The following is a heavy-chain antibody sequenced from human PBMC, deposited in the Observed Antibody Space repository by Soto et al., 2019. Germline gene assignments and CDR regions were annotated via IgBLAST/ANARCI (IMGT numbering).Heavy chain of an antibody. CDR3: ASGASRWYPSFFDS. Sequence: QAQVVQSGAEVRKPGSSVKLSCKASEGAFNSYAIAWVRHAPGQGLEWMGGIIPYYNTLNYAQKFQDRVTITADDSTNTGYMELSSLRSDDTAVYFCASGASRWYPSFFDSWSQGTRVTVSS. CDR1: EGAFNSYA. J-gene: IGHJ4*02. CDR2: IIPYYNTL. D-gene: IGHD6-13*01. V-gene: IGHV1-69*01.